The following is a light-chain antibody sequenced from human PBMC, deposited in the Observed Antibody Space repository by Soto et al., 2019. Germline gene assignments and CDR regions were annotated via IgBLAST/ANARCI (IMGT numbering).Light chain of an antibody. Sequence: RATLTCRASQSSSSYLAWYQQKPGEAPRLLIYAASIWASGIPARFSGSGSGTDFTLTISILQAEDFAAYCCQECGILPITSGEG. CDR2: AAS. CDR3: QECGILPIT. J-gene: IGKJ5*01. CDR1: QSSSSY. V-gene: IGKV3-11*01.